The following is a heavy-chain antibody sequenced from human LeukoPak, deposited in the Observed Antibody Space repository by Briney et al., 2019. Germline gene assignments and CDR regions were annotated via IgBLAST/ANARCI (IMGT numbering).Heavy chain of an antibody. CDR1: GFTFSSYA. CDR2: ISYDGSNK. D-gene: IGHD2-21*01. Sequence: PGGSLRLSCAASGFTFSSYAMHWVRQAPGKGLEWVAVISYDGSNKYYTDSVKGRFTISRDNSKNTLYLQMNSLRAEDTAVYYCASYLYSGPDYWGQGTLVTVSS. V-gene: IGHV3-30-3*01. CDR3: ASYLYSGPDY. J-gene: IGHJ4*02.